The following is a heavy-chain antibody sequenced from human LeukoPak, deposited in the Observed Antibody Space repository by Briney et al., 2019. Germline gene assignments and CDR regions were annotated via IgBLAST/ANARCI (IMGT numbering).Heavy chain of an antibody. CDR2: IYYSGST. J-gene: IGHJ5*02. Sequence: SETLSLTCTVSGGSISSSSYYWGWIRQPPGKGLEWIGSIYYSGSTYYNPSLKSRVTISVDTSKNQFSLKLSSVTAADTAVYYCARPRAYYDFWSGYNNYNWFDPWGQGTLVTVSS. CDR3: ARPRAYYDFWSGYNNYNWFDP. D-gene: IGHD3-3*01. CDR1: GGSISSSSYY. V-gene: IGHV4-39*07.